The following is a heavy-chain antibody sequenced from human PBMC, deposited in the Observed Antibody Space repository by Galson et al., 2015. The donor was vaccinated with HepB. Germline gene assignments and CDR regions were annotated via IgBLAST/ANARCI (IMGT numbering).Heavy chain of an antibody. CDR1: GGSISSGGYS. D-gene: IGHD5-18*01. Sequence: LSLTCAVSGGSISSGGYSWSWIRQPPGKGLEWIGYIYYSGSTYYNPSLKSRVTISVDTSKNQFSLKLSSVTAADTAVYYCARVRYGRYEFDYWGQGTLVTVSS. J-gene: IGHJ4*02. CDR2: IYYSGST. CDR3: ARVRYGRYEFDY. V-gene: IGHV4-30-4*07.